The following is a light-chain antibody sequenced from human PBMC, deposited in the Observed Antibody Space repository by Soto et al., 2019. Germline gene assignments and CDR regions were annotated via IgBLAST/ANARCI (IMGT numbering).Light chain of an antibody. Sequence: QYALTQPRSVSGSPGQSVTISCTGTSSDVGGHNYVSWYQQHPGKAPKLMIYDVSERPSGVPDRFSGSKSGNTASLTISGLQAEDEADYYCCSYAGSYTYVFGTGTKLTVL. J-gene: IGLJ1*01. V-gene: IGLV2-11*01. CDR3: CSYAGSYTYV. CDR1: SSDVGGHNY. CDR2: DVS.